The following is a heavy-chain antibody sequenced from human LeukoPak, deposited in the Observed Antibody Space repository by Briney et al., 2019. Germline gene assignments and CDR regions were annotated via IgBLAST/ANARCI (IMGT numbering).Heavy chain of an antibody. Sequence: SVKVSCKAAGGISSSYAIIWWGQAPGQGVEWMGGFIPIFGTANYAHTFKGRVTITTDESTITAYMELSNLRSEDTAVDYCAKDRHMRTNWFDPWGQGTLVSVSS. CDR3: AKDRHMRTNWFDP. CDR2: FIPIFGTA. V-gene: IGHV1-69*05. J-gene: IGHJ5*02. CDR1: GGISSSYA. D-gene: IGHD2-21*01.